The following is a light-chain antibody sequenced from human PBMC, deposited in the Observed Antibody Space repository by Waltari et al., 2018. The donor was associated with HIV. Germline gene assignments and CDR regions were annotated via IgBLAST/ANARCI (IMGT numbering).Light chain of an antibody. CDR2: DDS. CDR1: NIGSKS. V-gene: IGLV3-21*02. Sequence: SYALTQPPSVSVAPGQTARITCGGSNIGSKSVHWYQQKPGQAPVPVVYDDSDRPSGIPGRFSGSSSGDTATLTNSRVEAGDEGDYFCHGWDSSTDHEVFGGGTQLTVL. CDR3: HGWDSSTDHEV. J-gene: IGLJ2*01.